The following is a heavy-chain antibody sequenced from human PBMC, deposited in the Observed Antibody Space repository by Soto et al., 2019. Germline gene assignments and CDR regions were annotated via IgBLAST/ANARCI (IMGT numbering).Heavy chain of an antibody. Sequence: GGSLRLSCVASGFTFSDYYMSWIRQAPGKGLEWVSYISSSGSTIYYADSVKGRFTISRDNAKNSLYLQMNSLRAEDTAVYYCARDNYLSYNWFDPWGQGTLVTVSS. CDR3: ARDNYLSYNWFDP. CDR1: GFTFSDYY. CDR2: ISSSGSTI. D-gene: IGHD4-4*01. J-gene: IGHJ5*02. V-gene: IGHV3-11*01.